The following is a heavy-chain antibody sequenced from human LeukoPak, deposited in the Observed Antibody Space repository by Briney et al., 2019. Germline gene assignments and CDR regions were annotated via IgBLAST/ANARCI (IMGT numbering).Heavy chain of an antibody. Sequence: GGSLRLSCATSGFTLRNAWISWVRQAPGKGLEWVGRMRSEARGGTPDYAALVKGRFIISIDDSRSTLYLQMHSLETEDTALYYCTTEGFTYGHHALGVWGQGTMVTVSS. V-gene: IGHV3-15*01. D-gene: IGHD5-18*01. CDR1: GFTLRNAW. J-gene: IGHJ3*01. CDR3: TTEGFTYGHHALGV. CDR2: MRSEARGGTP.